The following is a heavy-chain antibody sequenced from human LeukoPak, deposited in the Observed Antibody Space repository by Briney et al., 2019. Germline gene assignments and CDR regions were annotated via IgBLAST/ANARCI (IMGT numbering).Heavy chain of an antibody. Sequence: SETLSLTCSVSGGSISSSFYYCGWLRQPPGKGLEWIGSMHSGGNTYYNPSLKSRVTISADTSKNQFSLKLSSVTAADTAVYYCARGPYYDFWSGYLDYYYYMDVWGKGTTVTVSS. J-gene: IGHJ6*03. V-gene: IGHV4-39*01. CDR3: ARGPYYDFWSGYLDYYYYMDV. CDR1: GGSISSSFYY. D-gene: IGHD3-3*01. CDR2: MHSGGNT.